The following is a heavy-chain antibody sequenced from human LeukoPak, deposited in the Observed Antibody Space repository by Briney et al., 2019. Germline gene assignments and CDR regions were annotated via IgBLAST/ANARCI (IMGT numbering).Heavy chain of an antibody. V-gene: IGHV4-59*08. D-gene: IGHD1-26*01. CDR3: ARLDSGDHGNIPH. CDR2: IYHTGTT. J-gene: IGHJ1*01. Sequence: GSLRLSCAASGFTFSSYALTWVRQAPGKGLEWIGYIYHTGTTRYNPSLNSRVTISVETSKNQFSLRLNSVTAADTAIYYCARLDSGDHGNIPHWGQGTLVTVSS. CDR1: GFTFSSYA.